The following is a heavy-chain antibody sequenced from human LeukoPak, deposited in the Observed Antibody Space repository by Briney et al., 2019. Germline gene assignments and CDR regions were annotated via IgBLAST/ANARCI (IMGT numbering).Heavy chain of an antibody. CDR2: IYYSGST. J-gene: IGHJ6*02. Sequence: SETLSLTCTVSGGSISSSSYYWGWIRQPPGKGLEWIGSIYYSGSTYYNPSLKSRVTISVDTSKNQFSLKLSSVTAADTAVYYCARESSGWYRSIYYGMDVWGQGTTVTVSS. D-gene: IGHD6-19*01. CDR3: ARESSGWYRSIYYGMDV. V-gene: IGHV4-39*07. CDR1: GGSISSSSYY.